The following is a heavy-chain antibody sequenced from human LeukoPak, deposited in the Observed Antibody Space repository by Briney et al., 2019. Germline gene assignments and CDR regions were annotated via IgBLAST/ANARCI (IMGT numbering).Heavy chain of an antibody. J-gene: IGHJ6*02. Sequence: SETLSLTCTVSGASISSDCWSWIRQPPGKGLEWIGYIYYSGSTNYNPSLKSRVTMSVDTSKNQFSLKLSSVTAADTAVYYCARLGAAAGHYYYYGMDVWGQGTTVTVSS. CDR1: GASISSDC. CDR3: ARLGAAAGHYYYYGMDV. D-gene: IGHD6-13*01. V-gene: IGHV4-59*08. CDR2: IYYSGST.